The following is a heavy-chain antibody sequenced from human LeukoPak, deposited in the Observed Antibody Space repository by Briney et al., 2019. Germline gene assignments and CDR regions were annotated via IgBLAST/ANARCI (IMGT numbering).Heavy chain of an antibody. Sequence: ASLKVSCKASGYSFTSTYINWVRQAPGQGLEWMGWVSAYNGDTKYAQKFQGRVTMTRDTSISTAYMELSRLRSDDTAMYYCAREISGYSDYWGQGTLVTVSS. CDR3: AREISGYSDY. J-gene: IGHJ4*02. D-gene: IGHD3-22*01. CDR1: GYSFTSTY. V-gene: IGHV1-2*02. CDR2: VSAYNGDT.